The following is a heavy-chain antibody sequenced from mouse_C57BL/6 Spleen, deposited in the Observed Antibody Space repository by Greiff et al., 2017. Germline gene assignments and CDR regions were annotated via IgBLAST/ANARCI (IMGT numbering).Heavy chain of an antibody. D-gene: IGHD3-2*02. J-gene: IGHJ3*01. CDR3: AIDSSGYKFAY. CDR2: IHPNSGST. V-gene: IGHV1-64*01. Sequence: QVQLQQPGAELVKPGASVKLSCKASGYTFTSYWMHWVKQRPGQGLEWIGMIHPNSGSTNYNEKFKSKATLTVDKSSSTAYMQLSSLTSEDSAVYYGAIDSSGYKFAYWGQGTLVTVSA. CDR1: GYTFTSYW.